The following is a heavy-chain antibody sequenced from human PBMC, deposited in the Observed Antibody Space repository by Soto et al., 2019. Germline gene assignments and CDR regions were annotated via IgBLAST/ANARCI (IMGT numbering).Heavy chain of an antibody. CDR1: GFTFSSYA. D-gene: IGHD5-18*01. CDR2: ISGSGGST. J-gene: IGHJ4*02. CDR3: AKCPRGDTAMAAYYFDY. Sequence: GGSLRLSCAASGFTFSSYAMSWVRQAPGKGLEWVSAISGSGGSTYYADSVKGRFTISRDNSKNTLYLQMNSLRAGDTAVYYCAKCPRGDTAMAAYYFDYWGQGTLVTVSS. V-gene: IGHV3-23*01.